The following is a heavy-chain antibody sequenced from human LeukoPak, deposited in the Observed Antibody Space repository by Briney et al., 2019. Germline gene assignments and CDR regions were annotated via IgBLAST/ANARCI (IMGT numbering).Heavy chain of an antibody. CDR3: ARVVSIPARTFPYFYYYMDV. CDR1: GGSISSSSFY. J-gene: IGHJ6*03. D-gene: IGHD6-6*01. V-gene: IGHV4-39*07. CDR2: IYYSGST. Sequence: PSETLSLTCTVSGGSISSSSFYWGWIRQPPGKGLEWIGNIYYSGSTYNNPSLQSRVTMSIDTSKNQFSLKLSSVTAADTAVYYCARVVSIPARTFPYFYYYMDVWDKGSTVTVSS.